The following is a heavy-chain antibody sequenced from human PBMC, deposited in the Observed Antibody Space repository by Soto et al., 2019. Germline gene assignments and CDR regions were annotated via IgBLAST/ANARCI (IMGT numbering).Heavy chain of an antibody. J-gene: IGHJ4*02. Sequence: QVQLVQSGAEVEKPGASVKVSCKASGYTFTTYDFNWVRQAPGHGLEWMGWMNPDTGNTGYAQKFQGRDNMTRDTSISTAFMALSGLTAEDTAVYYCARALGYSSTSRLDFWGQGTLVTVSS. D-gene: IGHD6-19*01. CDR2: MNPDTGNT. CDR3: ARALGYSSTSRLDF. CDR1: GYTFTTYD. V-gene: IGHV1-8*01.